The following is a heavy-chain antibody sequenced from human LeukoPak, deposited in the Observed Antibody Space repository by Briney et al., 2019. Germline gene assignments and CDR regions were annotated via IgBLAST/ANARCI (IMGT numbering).Heavy chain of an antibody. CDR1: GGSISSSSYY. Sequence: PSETLSLTCTASGGSISSSSYYWGWIRQPPGKGLEWIGSIYYSGSTYYNPSLKSRVTISVDTSKNQFSLKLSSVTAADTAVYYCARGSSGWYYYYYYMDVWGKGTTVTVSS. V-gene: IGHV4-39*07. CDR3: ARGSSGWYYYYYYMDV. J-gene: IGHJ6*03. D-gene: IGHD6-19*01. CDR2: IYYSGST.